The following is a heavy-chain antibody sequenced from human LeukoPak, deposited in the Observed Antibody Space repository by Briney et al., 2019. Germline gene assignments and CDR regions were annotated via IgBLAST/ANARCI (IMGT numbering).Heavy chain of an antibody. CDR3: ARILTGDLDY. CDR1: AGTFSSYA. D-gene: IGHD7-27*01. V-gene: IGHV1-69*05. J-gene: IGHJ4*02. CDR2: IIPIFGTA. Sequence: SVKVSCKASAGTFSSYAISWVRQAPGQGLERMGRIIPIFGTANYAQKFQGRVTITTDESTSTAYMELSSLRSEDTAVYYCARILTGDLDYWGQGTLVTVST.